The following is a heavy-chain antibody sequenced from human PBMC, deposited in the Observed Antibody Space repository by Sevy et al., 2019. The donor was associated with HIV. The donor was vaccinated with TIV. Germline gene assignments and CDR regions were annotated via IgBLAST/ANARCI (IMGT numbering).Heavy chain of an antibody. V-gene: IGHV3-30*02. CDR1: GFTFSNFG. Sequence: GGSLRLSCAASGFTFSNFGMHWVRQVPGKGLEWVTFIRYDGSDKYYAASVKGRFTISRDNSKNTLYLQMDSLRAEDTAIYYGEKDLAGPGRRYFDYWGQGTLVTVSS. CDR3: EKDLAGPGRRYFDY. J-gene: IGHJ4*02. CDR2: IRYDGSDK. D-gene: IGHD6-13*01.